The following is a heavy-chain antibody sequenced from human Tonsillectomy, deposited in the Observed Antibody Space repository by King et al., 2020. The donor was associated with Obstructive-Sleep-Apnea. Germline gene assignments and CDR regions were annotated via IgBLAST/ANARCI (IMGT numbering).Heavy chain of an antibody. V-gene: IGHV4-59*01. CDR2: IYYSGST. CDR3: ARSPPQSGDTNFDY. D-gene: IGHD3-10*01. CDR1: GGSISSYY. J-gene: IGHJ4*02. Sequence: QLQESGPGLVKPSETLSLTCTVAGGSISSYYWSWIRQPPGKGLEGLWYIYYSGSTNYNPSLKSRVTISVTTSKNQFSLKLASVTAADPAVYYCARSPPQSGDTNFDYWGQGTLVTVSS.